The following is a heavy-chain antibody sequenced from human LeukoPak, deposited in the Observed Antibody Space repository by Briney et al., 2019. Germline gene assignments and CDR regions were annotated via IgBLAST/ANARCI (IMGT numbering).Heavy chain of an antibody. D-gene: IGHD5-12*01. J-gene: IGHJ3*02. Sequence: PGGSLRLSCAASGFTFSSYSMNWVRQAPGKGLEWVSSISSSSSYIYYADSVKGRFTISRDNAKNSLYLQMNSLRAEDTAVYYCAKVGGYDGDSGTYWGAFDIWGQGTMVIVSS. CDR2: ISSSSSYI. CDR3: AKVGGYDGDSGTYWGAFDI. V-gene: IGHV3-21*01. CDR1: GFTFSSYS.